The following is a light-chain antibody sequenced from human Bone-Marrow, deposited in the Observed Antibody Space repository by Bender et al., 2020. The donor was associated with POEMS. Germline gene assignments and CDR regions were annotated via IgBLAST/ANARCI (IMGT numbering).Light chain of an antibody. V-gene: IGLV3-25*03. Sequence: SDELTQSPSVSVSPGQTARITCSGDALSNQHGYWYQQKPGQAPVVVIYKDSERPSGIPERFSGSSSGTTVTLTISGVQAEDEADYYCQSGGSSNRWVFGGGTKLTVL. CDR3: QSGGSSNRWV. J-gene: IGLJ3*02. CDR2: KDS. CDR1: ALSNQH.